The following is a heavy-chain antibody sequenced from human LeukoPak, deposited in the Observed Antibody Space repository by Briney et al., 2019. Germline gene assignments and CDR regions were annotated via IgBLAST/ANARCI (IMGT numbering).Heavy chain of an antibody. CDR1: GGSISGGSYY. J-gene: IGHJ4*02. Sequence: SETLSLTCTVSGGSISGGSYYWSWIRQPAGKGLEWIGRIYTSGSTKYNPSLKSRVTISLDTSKSQFSLKVRYVTAADTAVYYCARGLNDSWTGENYWGQGTLVTVSS. D-gene: IGHD3-3*01. CDR3: ARGLNDSWTGENY. V-gene: IGHV4-61*02. CDR2: IYTSGST.